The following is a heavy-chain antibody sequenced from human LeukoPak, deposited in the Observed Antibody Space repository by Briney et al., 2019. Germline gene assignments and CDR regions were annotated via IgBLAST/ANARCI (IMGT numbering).Heavy chain of an antibody. CDR3: ARGRSGDVVVVAATEGGGMDV. CDR1: GGSFSGYY. CDR2: INHSGST. Sequence: SETLSLTCAVYGGSFSGYYWSWIRQPPGKGLEWIGEINHSGSTNYNPSLKSRVTISVDTSKNQFSLKLSSVTAADTAVYYCARGRSGDVVVVAATEGGGMDVWGQGTTVTVSS. D-gene: IGHD2-15*01. J-gene: IGHJ6*02. V-gene: IGHV4-34*01.